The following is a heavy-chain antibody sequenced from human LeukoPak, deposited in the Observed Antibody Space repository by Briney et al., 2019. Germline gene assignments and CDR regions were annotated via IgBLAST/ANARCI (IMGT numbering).Heavy chain of an antibody. CDR1: GFAFSNYW. CDR2: INSDGSET. Sequence: GGSLRLSCAASGFAFSNYWMHWVRPPPGKGLVWVSRINSDGSETVYPDFVRGRFTISRDNAKNTLSLQMNSLRVEDTAVYYCARGPVGLSALNAWGQGILVTVSP. V-gene: IGHV3-74*01. D-gene: IGHD2-15*01. CDR3: ARGPVGLSALNA. J-gene: IGHJ5*02.